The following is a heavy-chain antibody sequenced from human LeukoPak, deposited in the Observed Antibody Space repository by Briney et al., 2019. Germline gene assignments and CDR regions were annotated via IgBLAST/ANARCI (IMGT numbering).Heavy chain of an antibody. CDR2: IYTSGTI. Sequence: SETLSLTCTVSGGSISSYYWSWIRQPAGTALEWIGRIYTSGTITYNPSLKSRVTMSVDTSKNQFSLKLSSVTAADTAVYYCARVGSGSYNWFDPWGQGTLVTVSS. CDR1: GGSISSYY. V-gene: IGHV4-4*07. J-gene: IGHJ5*02. CDR3: ARVGSGSYNWFDP. D-gene: IGHD3-10*01.